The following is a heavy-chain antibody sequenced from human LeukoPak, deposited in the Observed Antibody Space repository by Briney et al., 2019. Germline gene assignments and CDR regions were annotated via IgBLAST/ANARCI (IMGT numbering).Heavy chain of an antibody. D-gene: IGHD3-22*01. CDR3: ARSFDYDSRGYYLTY. Sequence: SETLSLTCAVYGGSFSDYYWTWIRQPPGKGLEWIGEINHSGSTNYNPSLKSRVTMSVDTSKNQFSLKLSSVTAADTAVYHCARSFDYDSRGYYLTYWGQGTLITVSS. CDR1: GGSFSDYY. J-gene: IGHJ4*02. V-gene: IGHV4-34*01. CDR2: INHSGST.